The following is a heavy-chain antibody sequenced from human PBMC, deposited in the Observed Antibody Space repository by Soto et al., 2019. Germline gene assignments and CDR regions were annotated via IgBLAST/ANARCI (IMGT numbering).Heavy chain of an antibody. D-gene: IGHD1-26*01. J-gene: IGHJ6*03. CDR3: ARGILRPNHYMDV. CDR1: GDSISRGGYF. CDR2: IYDSGSA. V-gene: IGHV4-31*03. Sequence: QVQLQESGPGLVKPSQTLSLTCIVSGDSISRGGYFWTWIRQHPGKGLEWIGYIYDSGSAFYNPYPKSRVTMSVDTSKNQFSLNLRSVTAADTAVFYCARGILRPNHYMDVWGKGTAVAVSS.